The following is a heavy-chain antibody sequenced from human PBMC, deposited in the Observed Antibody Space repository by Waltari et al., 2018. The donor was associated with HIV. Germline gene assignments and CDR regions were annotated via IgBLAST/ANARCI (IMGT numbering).Heavy chain of an antibody. V-gene: IGHV5-51*01. CDR2: INPGNSDT. CDR3: VVGPHYFDGPEGRGRLDYFQN. Sequence: EVQLVQSRKEIKKPGESLKISCKGSGYKFNTYWIGWVRQMPGKGLEWMWIINPGNSDTRYSLSSQGQVTISADTSVTTAYLHWRSLKASDTAKYYCVVGPHYFDGPEGRGRLDYFQNWGQGTLVTVSS. D-gene: IGHD3-9*01. CDR1: GYKFNTYW. J-gene: IGHJ1*01.